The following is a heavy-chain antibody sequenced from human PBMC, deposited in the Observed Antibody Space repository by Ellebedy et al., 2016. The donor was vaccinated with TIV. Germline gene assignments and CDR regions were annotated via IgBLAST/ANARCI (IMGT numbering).Heavy chain of an antibody. D-gene: IGHD6-13*01. CDR2: TYYRATWYN. Sequence: SQTLSLTCAISGDSVSSNSAGWNWLRQSPSRGLEWLGRTYYRATWYNDYAVSVKSRITINPDTSKNQFSLQLNSVTPEDTAVYYCARRSSRNVMDVWGQGTTVTYSS. J-gene: IGHJ6*02. V-gene: IGHV6-1*01. CDR3: ARRSSRNVMDV. CDR1: GDSVSSNSAG.